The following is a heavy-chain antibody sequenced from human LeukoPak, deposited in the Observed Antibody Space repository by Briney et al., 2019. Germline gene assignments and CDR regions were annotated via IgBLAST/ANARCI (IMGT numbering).Heavy chain of an antibody. CDR1: GGSFSGYY. CDR3: ARGVAVAGTYFDY. J-gene: IGHJ4*02. Sequence: PSETLSLTCAVYGGSFSGYYWSWIRQPPGKGLEWIGEINHSGSTNYNPSLTSRVTISVDTSKNQFSLKLSSVTAADTAVYYCARGVAVAGTYFDYWGQGTLVTVSS. V-gene: IGHV4-34*01. CDR2: INHSGST. D-gene: IGHD6-19*01.